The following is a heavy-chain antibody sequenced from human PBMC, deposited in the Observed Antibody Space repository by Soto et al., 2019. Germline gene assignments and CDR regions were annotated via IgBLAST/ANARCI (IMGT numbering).Heavy chain of an antibody. CDR1: GFSLSTTGMC. V-gene: IGHV2-70*11. Sequence: SGPTLVNPTQTLTLTCTFSGFSLSTTGMCVTWIRQPPGEALEWLARIDWDNDKYYSTSLKTRLTISKDTSKNQVVLTMTNMDPVDTGTYYCARIYSSGWYSQYYFDYWGQGTLVTVSS. CDR3: ARIYSSGWYSQYYFDY. J-gene: IGHJ4*02. CDR2: IDWDNDK. D-gene: IGHD6-19*01.